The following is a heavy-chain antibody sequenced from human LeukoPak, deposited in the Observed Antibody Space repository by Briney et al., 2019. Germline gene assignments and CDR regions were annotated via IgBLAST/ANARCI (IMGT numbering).Heavy chain of an antibody. D-gene: IGHD2-8*02. CDR1: GGSISSYY. J-gene: IGHJ3*02. CDR2: IYYSGST. CDR3: ASTERIKDAFDI. Sequence: PPETVSLTCTVSGGSISSYYWSWIRQPPGKGLEWIGYIYYSGSTNYNPSLKSRVTISVDTSKNQFSLKLSSVTAADTAVYYCASTERIKDAFDIWGQGTMVTVSS. V-gene: IGHV4-59*01.